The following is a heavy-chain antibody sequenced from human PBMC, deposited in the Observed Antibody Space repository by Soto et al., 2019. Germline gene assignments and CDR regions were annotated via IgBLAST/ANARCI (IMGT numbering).Heavy chain of an antibody. Sequence: QVQLQESGPGLVKPSGTLSLTYAVSSGSISSSNWWSWVRQPPGKGLEWIGEIYHSGSTNYNPSLKSRVTISVDKSKNQFSLKLSSVTAADTAVYYCAIAQFYYYGSGSSAFDIWGQGTMVTVSS. D-gene: IGHD3-10*01. CDR3: AIAQFYYYGSGSSAFDI. J-gene: IGHJ3*02. CDR1: SGSISSSNW. V-gene: IGHV4-4*02. CDR2: IYHSGST.